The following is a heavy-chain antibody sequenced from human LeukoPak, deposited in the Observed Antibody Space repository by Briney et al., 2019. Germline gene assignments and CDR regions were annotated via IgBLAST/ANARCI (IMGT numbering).Heavy chain of an antibody. J-gene: IGHJ4*02. Sequence: PGGSLRLSCAASGFTFSSYAMSWVRQAPGKGLEWVSAVSGSGGGTYYADSVQGRFTISRDNSKNTLYLEMNSLSPDDTAVYYCARGVEPLAANTLAYWGQGTLVTVSS. D-gene: IGHD1-14*01. V-gene: IGHV3-23*01. CDR2: VSGSGGGT. CDR3: ARGVEPLAANTLAY. CDR1: GFTFSSYA.